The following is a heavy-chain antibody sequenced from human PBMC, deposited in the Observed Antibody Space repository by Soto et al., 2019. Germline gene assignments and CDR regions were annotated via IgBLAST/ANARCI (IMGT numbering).Heavy chain of an antibody. CDR1: GCSISSYY. V-gene: IGHV4-59*01. J-gene: IGHJ6*03. CDR2: IYYSGST. D-gene: IGHD1-26*01. Sequence: PTATLSLTSTFSGCSISSYYLSWIRQPPGKGLEWIGYIYYSGSTNYNPSLKSRVTISVDTSKNQFSPKLSSVTAADTALDYGASPSQRRSVDRWG. CDR3: ASPSQRRSVDR.